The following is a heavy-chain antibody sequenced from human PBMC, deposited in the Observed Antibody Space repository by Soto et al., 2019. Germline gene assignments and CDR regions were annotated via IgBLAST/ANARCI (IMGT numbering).Heavy chain of an antibody. CDR3: ASPRGYTVTKSLKPYYGMDV. J-gene: IGHJ6*02. CDR2: ISGSGGST. V-gene: IGHV3-23*01. D-gene: IGHD4-4*01. Sequence: QTGGSLRLSCAASGFTFSSYAMSWVRQAPGKGLEWVSAISGSGGSTYYADSVKGRFTISRDNSKNTLYLQMNSPRAEDTAVYYCASPRGYTVTKSLKPYYGMDVWGQGTTVTVSS. CDR1: GFTFSSYA.